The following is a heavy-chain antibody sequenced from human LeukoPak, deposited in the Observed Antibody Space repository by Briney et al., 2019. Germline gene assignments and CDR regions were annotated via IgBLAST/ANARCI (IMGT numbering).Heavy chain of an antibody. CDR3: ARARVPIAVAGLYYFDY. V-gene: IGHV1-2*02. D-gene: IGHD6-19*01. CDR2: IKPDSGSA. J-gene: IGHJ4*02. Sequence: ASVKVSCKASGYTFTAYYIHWLRQAPGQGPEWMGWIKPDSGSAHYAQKFQGRVTMTRDTSSNSAYMDLTRLKSDDTAVYYCARARVPIAVAGLYYFDYWGQGALVTVSS. CDR1: GYTFTAYY.